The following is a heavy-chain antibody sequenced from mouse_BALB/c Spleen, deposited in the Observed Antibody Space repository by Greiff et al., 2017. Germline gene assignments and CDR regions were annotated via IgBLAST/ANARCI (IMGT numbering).Heavy chain of an antibody. V-gene: IGHV1-54*01. J-gene: IGHJ2*01. Sequence: VQLQQSGAELVRPGTSVKVSCKASGYAFTNYLIEWVKQRPGQGLEWIGVINPGSGGTNYNEKFKGKATLTADKSSSTAYMQLSSLTSDDSAVYFCARAGGNYGLDYWGQGTTLTVSS. D-gene: IGHD2-1*01. CDR3: ARAGGNYGLDY. CDR2: INPGSGGT. CDR1: GYAFTNYL.